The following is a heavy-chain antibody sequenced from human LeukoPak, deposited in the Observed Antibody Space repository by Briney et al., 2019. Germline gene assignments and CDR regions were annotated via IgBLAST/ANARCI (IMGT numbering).Heavy chain of an antibody. V-gene: IGHV4-31*03. J-gene: IGHJ4*02. CDR2: IYYSGST. CDR3: ARAGITLFSFDY. CDR1: GGSISSGGYY. D-gene: IGHD3-10*01. Sequence: TLSLTYTVSGGSISSGGYYWSWIRQHPGEGLEWIGYIYYSGSTYYNPSLKSRVTISVDTSKNQFSLKLSSVTAADTAVYYCARAGITLFSFDYWGQGTLVTVSS.